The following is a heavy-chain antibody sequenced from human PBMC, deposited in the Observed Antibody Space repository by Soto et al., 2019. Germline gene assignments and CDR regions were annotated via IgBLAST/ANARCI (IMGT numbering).Heavy chain of an antibody. Sequence: GGSLRLSCAASGFFFNTYGMNWVRQAPGKGLEWVAVISYDGSYKYYAASVKGRFTISRDNSKNTLYLQMNSLRAEDTAVYYCAKDDNKSFYETGGAKGSFDIWGKGRGVSVAS. CDR2: ISYDGSYK. V-gene: IGHV3-30*18. D-gene: IGHD2-8*02. J-gene: IGHJ3*02. CDR1: GFFFNTYG. CDR3: AKDDNKSFYETGGAKGSFDI.